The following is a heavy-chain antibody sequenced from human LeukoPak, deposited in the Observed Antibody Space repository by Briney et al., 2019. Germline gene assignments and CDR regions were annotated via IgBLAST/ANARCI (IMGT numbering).Heavy chain of an antibody. D-gene: IGHD2-15*01. Sequence: PGGSLRLSCAASGFTFTSYAMTWVRQAPGKGLEWVSAISGRGDSTAYRDSVKGRFTISRDNSKSAVYVQMNSLRAEDTAVYYCARRYCSGGTCYYFDYWSQGTLVTVSS. CDR1: GFTFTSYA. V-gene: IGHV3-23*01. J-gene: IGHJ4*02. CDR3: ARRYCSGGTCYYFDY. CDR2: ISGRGDST.